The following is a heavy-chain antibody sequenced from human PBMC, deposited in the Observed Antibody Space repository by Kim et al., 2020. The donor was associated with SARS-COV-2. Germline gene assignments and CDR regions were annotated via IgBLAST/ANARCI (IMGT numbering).Heavy chain of an antibody. V-gene: IGHV3-30*18. CDR3: AKDLAVVGAVILPKTVFDM. CDR1: GFTFSRHA. J-gene: IGHJ4*02. Sequence: GGSLRLSCAASGFTFSRHAIHWVRQAPGKGLEWVAVISFDGSNKYYTDSVEGRFTISRDNSRNTLYLQMSSLRPEDTAVYYCAKDLAVVGAVILPKTVFDMWGQGPLVSVSS. D-gene: IGHD3-3*01. CDR2: ISFDGSNK.